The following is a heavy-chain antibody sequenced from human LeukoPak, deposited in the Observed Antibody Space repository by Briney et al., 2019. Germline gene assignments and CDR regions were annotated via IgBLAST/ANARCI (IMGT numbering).Heavy chain of an antibody. CDR1: GFTFSSYA. CDR3: AKHSYSSNRPYYFDY. D-gene: IGHD2/OR15-2a*01. CDR2: ISDSGSST. V-gene: IGHV3-23*01. Sequence: GGSLRLSCAASGFTFSSYAMSWVRQAPGKGLEWVSGISDSGSSTNYAASVKGRFTIARDNSKNTLYLQMNSLRAEDTAEYYCAKHSYSSNRPYYFDYWGQGTLVTVSS. J-gene: IGHJ4*02.